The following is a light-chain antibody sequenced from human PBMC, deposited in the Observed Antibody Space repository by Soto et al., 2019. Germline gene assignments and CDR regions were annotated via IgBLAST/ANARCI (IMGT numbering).Light chain of an antibody. CDR3: QQYHYSGPRNT. V-gene: IGKV4-1*01. CDR2: WAS. J-gene: IGKJ2*01. CDR1: QSVLSTSNNKNY. Sequence: DIVLTQSPDSLAVSLGERATINCKSSQSVLSTSNNKNYLAWYQQKPEQPPKLLIYWASTRESGVPDRFTGSGSGSDFTLTISSLQAEDVAVYYCQQYHYSGPRNTFGQGTKLEIK.